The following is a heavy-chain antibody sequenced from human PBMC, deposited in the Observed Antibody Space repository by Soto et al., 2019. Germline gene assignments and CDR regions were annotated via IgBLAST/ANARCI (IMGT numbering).Heavy chain of an antibody. CDR3: ARNRGALAYGYGFDV. J-gene: IGHJ6*02. Sequence: ASVKVSCKASGYTLTDYYIHWVRQAPGQGLEWMGWINPKTGDTKYAQKFQGWVTVTRDTSISTVSMELSSLRSDATAMYYCARNRGALAYGYGFDVWGQGTTVTVSS. CDR1: GYTLTDYY. V-gene: IGHV1-2*04. CDR2: INPKTGDT. D-gene: IGHD3-3*02.